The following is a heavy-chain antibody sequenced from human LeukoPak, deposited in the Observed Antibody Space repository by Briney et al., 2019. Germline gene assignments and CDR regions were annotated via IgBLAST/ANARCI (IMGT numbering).Heavy chain of an antibody. V-gene: IGHV3-21*01. CDR2: ISSSSSYI. CDR1: GFTFSSYS. D-gene: IGHD4-17*01. Sequence: TAGGSLRLSCAASGFTFSSYSMNWVRQAPGKGLEWVSSISSSSSYIYYADSVKGRFTISRDNAKNSLYLQMNSLRAEDTAVYYCARDSPYGDYGGIRRFDYWGQGTLVTVSS. J-gene: IGHJ4*02. CDR3: ARDSPYGDYGGIRRFDY.